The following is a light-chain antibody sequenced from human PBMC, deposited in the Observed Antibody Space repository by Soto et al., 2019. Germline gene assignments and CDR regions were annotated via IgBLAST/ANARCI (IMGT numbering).Light chain of an antibody. CDR2: GAS. CDR1: QSVSSN. CDR3: QQYGSSGT. J-gene: IGKJ1*01. Sequence: EIVLTQSPATLSVSPGERATLSCRASQSVSSNLAWYQQKPGQAPRLLIYGASTRATGVPARFSGSGSGTVFTLTISSLQSEDFAVYYCQQYGSSGTFGQGTKVDIK. V-gene: IGKV3-15*01.